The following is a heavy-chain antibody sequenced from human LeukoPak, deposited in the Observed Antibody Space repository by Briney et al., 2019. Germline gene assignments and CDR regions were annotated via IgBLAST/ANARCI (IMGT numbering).Heavy chain of an antibody. CDR3: AKDIASVGIAVAVFDY. V-gene: IGHV3-9*01. CDR1: GFTFDDYV. Sequence: PGGSLRLSCAASGFTFDDYVMHWVRQAPGKGLEWVSGISWNSGSIGYADSVKGRFTISRDNAKNSLYLQMNSLRAEDTALYYCAKDIASVGIAVAVFDYWGQGTLVTVSS. J-gene: IGHJ4*02. D-gene: IGHD6-19*01. CDR2: ISWNSGSI.